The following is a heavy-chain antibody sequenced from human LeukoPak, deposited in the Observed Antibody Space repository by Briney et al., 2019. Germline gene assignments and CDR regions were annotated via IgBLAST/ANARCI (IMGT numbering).Heavy chain of an antibody. CDR1: GFMFSTYF. D-gene: IGHD2-21*01. V-gene: IGHV3-11*04. CDR2: ISSSANTI. CDR3: ARRGYSGSWFDP. J-gene: IGHJ5*02. Sequence: GGSLRLSCAASGFMFSTYFMSWVRQAPGKGLELLSYISSSANTIYYADSVKGRFTISRDNAKNSLYLQMNSLRAEDTAVYYCARRGYSGSWFDPWGQGTLVTVSS.